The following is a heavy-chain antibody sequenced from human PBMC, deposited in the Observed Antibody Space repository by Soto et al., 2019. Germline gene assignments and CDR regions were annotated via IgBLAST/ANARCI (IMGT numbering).Heavy chain of an antibody. CDR2: SGNKANSDTT. CDR3: TRGYSGIDIYAFDI. Sequence: GGSLRLSCAASGSTLSYHYVDWVRQAPGKGLEWVGRSGNKANSDTTEYGSSVKGRFTISRDDSTSSMYLPMKSLKTEDTAVYYCTRGYSGIDIYAFDIWGQGTLVPSPQ. J-gene: IGHJ3*02. CDR1: GSTLSYHY. D-gene: IGHD1-26*01. V-gene: IGHV3-72*01.